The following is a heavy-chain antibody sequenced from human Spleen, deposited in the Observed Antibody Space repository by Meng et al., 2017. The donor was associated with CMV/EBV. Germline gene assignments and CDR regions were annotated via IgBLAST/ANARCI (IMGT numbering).Heavy chain of an antibody. CDR2: INSDGSNT. CDR3: ARDGAHDYHYGLDV. Sequence: GESLKISCSASGFTFSNFWMHWVRQAPGKGLVWVSRINSDGSNTNYADSVKGRFTISRDNAKNTLYLQMHSLRVDDTAVYYCARDGAHDYHYGLDVWGQGTTVTVSS. D-gene: IGHD4/OR15-4a*01. V-gene: IGHV3-74*01. CDR1: GFTFSNFW. J-gene: IGHJ6*01.